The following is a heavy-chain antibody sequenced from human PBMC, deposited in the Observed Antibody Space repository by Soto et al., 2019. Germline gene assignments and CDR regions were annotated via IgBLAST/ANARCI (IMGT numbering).Heavy chain of an antibody. D-gene: IGHD3-16*02. CDR1: GYIFTNND. CDR3: ARMATLGPLNWFDP. J-gene: IGHJ5*02. CDR2: MNPGSGDT. Sequence: GASVKVSCKASGYIFTNNDVSWVRQATGQGLEWMGWMNPGSGDTGYAQKFQGRVTMTRDISIATAYMELSSLRSDDTAIYYCARMATLGPLNWFDPWGQGTRGTVSS. V-gene: IGHV1-8*01.